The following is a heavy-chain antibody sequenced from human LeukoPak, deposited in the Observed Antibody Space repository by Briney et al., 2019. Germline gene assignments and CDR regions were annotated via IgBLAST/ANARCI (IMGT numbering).Heavy chain of an antibody. CDR1: GFTFSSYG. CDR2: ISGSGGST. Sequence: GGSLRLSCAASGFTFSSYGMGWVRQAPGKGLEWVSGISGSGGSTYYAGSVKGRFTISRDNSKNTVYLHMNSLRAEDTALYFCAKAPGPGNYYDISGYYYFDYWGQGTLVTVSS. D-gene: IGHD3-22*01. V-gene: IGHV3-23*01. J-gene: IGHJ4*02. CDR3: AKAPGPGNYYDISGYYYFDY.